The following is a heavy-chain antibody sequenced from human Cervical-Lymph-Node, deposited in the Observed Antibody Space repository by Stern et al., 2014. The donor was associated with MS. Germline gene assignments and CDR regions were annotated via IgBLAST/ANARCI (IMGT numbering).Heavy chain of an antibody. CDR3: ARGSGGPDY. V-gene: IGHV3-74*02. CDR2: VNNDGTDT. J-gene: IGHJ4*02. CDR1: GFTFNSYW. Sequence: EMQLVESGGGLVQAGGSLRLSCAASGFTFNSYWMHWVRQVPGKGLVWVARVNNDGTDTVYADSVKGRFTISRDNAKNALYLQMNSLTADDAAVYYCARGSGGPDYWGQGTLVTVSS.